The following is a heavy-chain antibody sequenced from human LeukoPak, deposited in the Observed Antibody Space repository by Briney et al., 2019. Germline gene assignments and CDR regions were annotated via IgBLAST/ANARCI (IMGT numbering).Heavy chain of an antibody. CDR1: GYTFTSYD. V-gene: IGHV1-8*01. CDR3: ARGGEMATIRFDY. CDR2: MNPDSGNT. J-gene: IGHJ4*02. D-gene: IGHD5-24*01. Sequence: ASVKVSCKTSGYTFTSYDINWVRQTTGQGLEWMGWMNPDSGNTGYAQKFRGRVTMTRNTSITTAYMELSNLRSEDTAVYYCARGGEMATIRFDYWGQGTLVTVSS.